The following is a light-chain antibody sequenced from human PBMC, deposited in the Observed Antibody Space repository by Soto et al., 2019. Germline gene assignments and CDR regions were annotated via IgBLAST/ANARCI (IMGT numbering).Light chain of an antibody. V-gene: IGKV3-20*01. CDR3: QQYGSSPQLT. CDR1: QSVSSN. Sequence: IVMTQSPAAMAVFPWGSGPSSRRASQSVSSNLAWYQQKPGQAPRLLIYGASSRATGIPARFSGSGSGTDFTLTISRLQPEDFAVYYCQQYGSSPQLTFGGGTKVDIK. CDR2: GAS. J-gene: IGKJ4*01.